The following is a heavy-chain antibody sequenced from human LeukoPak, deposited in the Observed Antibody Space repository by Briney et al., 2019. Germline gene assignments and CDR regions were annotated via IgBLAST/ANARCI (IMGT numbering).Heavy chain of an antibody. CDR1: GYTFTGYY. CDR3: ARVPRELLGC. D-gene: IGHD1-26*01. CDR2: INPNSGGT. Sequence: ASVKVSCKASGYTFTGYYMHWVRQAPGQGLEWMGWINPNSGGTNYAQKFQGRVTMTRNTSISTAYMELSSLRSEDTAVYYCARVPRELLGCWGQGTLVTVSS. V-gene: IGHV1-2*02. J-gene: IGHJ4*02.